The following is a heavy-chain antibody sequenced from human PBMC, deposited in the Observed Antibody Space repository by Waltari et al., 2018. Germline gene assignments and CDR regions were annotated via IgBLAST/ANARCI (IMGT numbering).Heavy chain of an antibody. J-gene: IGHJ4*02. CDR2: IWYDGSNK. V-gene: IGHV3-33*01. D-gene: IGHD2-8*01. CDR1: GFTFSSYG. CDR3: ARGEYCTNGVCYTGPFFDY. Sequence: QVQLVESGGGVVQPGRSLRLSCAASGFTFSSYGMHWVRQAPGKGMEWVAVIWYDGSNKYYADSVKGRFTISRDNSKNTLYLQMNSLRAEDTAVYYCARGEYCTNGVCYTGPFFDYWGQGTLVTVSS.